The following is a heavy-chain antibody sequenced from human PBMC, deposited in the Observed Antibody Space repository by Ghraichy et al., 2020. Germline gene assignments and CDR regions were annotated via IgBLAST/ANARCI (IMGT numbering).Heavy chain of an antibody. CDR3: VKGSAEWKGGDGYSYYYYGMDV. CDR1: GFTFSSYA. CDR2: ISSNGGST. V-gene: IGHV3-64D*06. D-gene: IGHD5-24*01. J-gene: IGHJ6*02. Sequence: GGSLRLSCSASGFTFSSYAMHWVRQAPGKGLEYVSAISSNGGSTYYADSVKGRFTISRDNSKNTLYLQMSSLRAEDTAVYYCVKGSAEWKGGDGYSYYYYGMDVWGQGTTVTVSS.